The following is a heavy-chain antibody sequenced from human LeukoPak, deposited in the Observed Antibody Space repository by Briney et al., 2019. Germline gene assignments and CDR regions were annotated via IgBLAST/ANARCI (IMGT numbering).Heavy chain of an antibody. Sequence: SVKVSCKASGYTFTSYGISWVRQAPGQGLEWMGCISAYNGNTNYAQKLQGRVTMTTDTSTSTAYMELRSLRSDDTAVYYCARDRPAYYDFWSGYPPFDFWGQGTLVTVSS. D-gene: IGHD3-3*01. CDR3: ARDRPAYYDFWSGYPPFDF. CDR1: GYTFTSYG. J-gene: IGHJ4*02. CDR2: ISAYNGNT. V-gene: IGHV1-18*01.